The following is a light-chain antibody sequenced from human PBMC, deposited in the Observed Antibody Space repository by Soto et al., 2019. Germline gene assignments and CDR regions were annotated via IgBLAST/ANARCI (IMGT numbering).Light chain of an antibody. J-gene: IGLJ1*01. Sequence: QCGLTQPASVSGSPGQSITISCTGTSSDVGGYNSVSWYRQDPGKAPKLRIYDVTNRPSGVSNRFSGSKSGNTASLTISGLQAEDEADYYCSSFTSSITYVFGTGTKVTVL. CDR1: SSDVGGYNS. CDR2: DVT. V-gene: IGLV2-14*01. CDR3: SSFTSSITYV.